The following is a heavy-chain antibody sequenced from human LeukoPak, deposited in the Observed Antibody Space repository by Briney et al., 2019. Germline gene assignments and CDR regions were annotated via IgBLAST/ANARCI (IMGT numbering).Heavy chain of an antibody. Sequence: GESLKISCKGSGYRFLDYWIGWVRQMPGKGPELMGLIFPHDSDTKYSPSFEGQVTISVDKSMSTAYVQWGSLRASDTAMYYCARERYGGVDYWAREPWSPSPQ. J-gene: IGHJ4*02. CDR3: ARERYGGVDY. D-gene: IGHD1-1*01. CDR2: IFPHDSDT. CDR1: GYRFLDYW. V-gene: IGHV5-51*01.